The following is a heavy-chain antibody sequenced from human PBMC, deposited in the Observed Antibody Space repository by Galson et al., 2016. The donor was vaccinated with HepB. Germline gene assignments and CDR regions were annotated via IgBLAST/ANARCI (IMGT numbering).Heavy chain of an antibody. CDR3: ARDNGDFWSGYTDGLFDY. V-gene: IGHV3-11*01. CDR1: GFTFSDYY. Sequence: SLRLSCAASGFTFSDYYMSWIRQAPGKGLEWVPYISSSGSTIYYADSVKGRFTISRDNAKNSLHLQMNSLRAGDTAVYYCARDNGDFWSGYTDGLFDYWGQGTLVTVSS. CDR2: ISSSGSTI. J-gene: IGHJ4*02. D-gene: IGHD3-3*01.